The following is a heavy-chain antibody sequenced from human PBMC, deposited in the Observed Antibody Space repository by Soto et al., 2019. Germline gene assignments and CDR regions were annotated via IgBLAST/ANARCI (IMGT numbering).Heavy chain of an antibody. CDR3: TSGVNWNDVSDY. V-gene: IGHV4-59*01. D-gene: IGHD1-1*01. CDR1: SGSINDYC. CDR2: VYSGGSS. J-gene: IGHJ4*02. Sequence: SETLSLTCNVFSGSINDYCWSWIQQPPGMRLEWIGFVYSGGSSNYNPSLKSRVNISVDTSKNQFALKLRSVTAANTAVYYCTSGVNWNDVSDYWGQGALVTVSS.